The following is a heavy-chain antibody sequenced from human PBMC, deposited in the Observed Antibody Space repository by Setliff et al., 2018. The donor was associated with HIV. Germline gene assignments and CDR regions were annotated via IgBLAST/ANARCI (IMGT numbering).Heavy chain of an antibody. Sequence: SETLSLTCTVSGGSISSGDYYWSWIRQPPGKGLEWIGNIYYSGSTYYNPSLKSRVTISVDTSKNQFSLKLSSVTAADTAVYYCARDGFWSGYIDYWGQGTLVTVSS. CDR3: ARDGFWSGYIDY. J-gene: IGHJ4*02. V-gene: IGHV4-30-4*08. D-gene: IGHD3-3*01. CDR2: IYYSGST. CDR1: GGSISSGDYY.